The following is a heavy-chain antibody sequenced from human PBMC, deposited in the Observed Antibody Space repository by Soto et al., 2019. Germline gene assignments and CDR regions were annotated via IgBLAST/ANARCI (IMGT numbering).Heavy chain of an antibody. D-gene: IGHD3-16*01. V-gene: IGHV3-11*01. CDR3: ARDLSPYSDYYDESTSETWFDP. CDR2: ISKSGSII. Sequence: GGSLRLSCAAPGFTFSDYYMSWLRQPPGKGLEWVSYISKSGSIIHFADSVKGRFAISRDNAKNTLYLQMSSLRAEDTALYYCARDLSPYSDYYDESTSETWFDPWGQGTLVTVSS. CDR1: GFTFSDYY. J-gene: IGHJ5*02.